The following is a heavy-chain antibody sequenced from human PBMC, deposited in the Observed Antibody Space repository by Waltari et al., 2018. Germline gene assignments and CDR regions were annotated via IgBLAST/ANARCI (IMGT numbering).Heavy chain of an antibody. V-gene: IGHV5-51*01. Sequence: EVQLVQSGAEVKKPGESLKISCKGSGYSFTSYWIGWVRQMPGKGLEWRGIIYPGDSDTRYSPSFQGQVTISSDKAISTAYLQWSSLQASDTSIYYCARHPLVSTIKIYYYAMDVWGQGTTVTVSS. CDR3: ARHPLVSTIKIYYYAMDV. J-gene: IGHJ6*02. D-gene: IGHD5-12*01. CDR2: IYPGDSDT. CDR1: GYSFTSYW.